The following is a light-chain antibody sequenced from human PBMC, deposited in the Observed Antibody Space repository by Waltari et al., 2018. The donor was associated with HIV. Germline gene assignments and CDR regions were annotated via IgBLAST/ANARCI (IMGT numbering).Light chain of an antibody. J-gene: IGLJ3*02. V-gene: IGLV2-23*02. CDR3: CSYAGSWV. CDR2: EVS. Sequence: QSALTQPASVSGSPGQSITIPCTGTSSYVGSYNLVSWYQQHPGKAPKLMIYEVSKRPSGVSNRFSGSMSGNTASLTISGLQAEDEADYYCCSYAGSWVFGGGTKLTVL. CDR1: SSYVGSYNL.